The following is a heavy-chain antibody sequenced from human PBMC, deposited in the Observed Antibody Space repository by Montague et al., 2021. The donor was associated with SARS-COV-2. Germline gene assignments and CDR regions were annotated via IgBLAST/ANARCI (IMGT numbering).Heavy chain of an antibody. V-gene: IGHV3-9*01. CDR3: AKDRSSGWRLQYYFDY. Sequence: SLRLSFAASGFTFDDYAMHWVRQAPGKGLEWVSGISWNSGSIGYADSVKGRFTISRDNAKNSLYLQMNSLRAEDTALYYCAKDRSSGWRLQYYFDYWGQGTLVAVSS. J-gene: IGHJ4*02. CDR2: ISWNSGSI. CDR1: GFTFDDYA. D-gene: IGHD6-19*01.